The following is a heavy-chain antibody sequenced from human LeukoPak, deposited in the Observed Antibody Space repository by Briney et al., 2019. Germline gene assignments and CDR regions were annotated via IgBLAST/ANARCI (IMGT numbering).Heavy chain of an antibody. J-gene: IGHJ4*02. D-gene: IGHD3-3*01. CDR2: ISAYNGNT. CDR3: ARTNYDFWSGYSPDFDY. V-gene: IGHV1-18*01. CDR1: GYTFTSYG. Sequence: GASVKVSCKASGYTFTSYGISWVRQAPGQGLEWMGWISAYNGNTNYAQKLQGRVTMTTDTSTSTAYMELRSLRSDDTAVYYCARTNYDFWSGYSPDFDYWGQGTLVTVSS.